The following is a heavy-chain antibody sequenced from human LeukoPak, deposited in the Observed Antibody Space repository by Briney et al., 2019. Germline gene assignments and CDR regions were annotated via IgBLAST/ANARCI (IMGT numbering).Heavy chain of an antibody. D-gene: IGHD6-13*01. CDR2: INPSSGGT. J-gene: IGHJ4*02. CDR1: GYSFTGYY. CDR3: ASSSEPGIAAAGTG. V-gene: IGHV1-2*02. Sequence: VASVKVSCKASGYSFTGYYMHWVRQAPGQGLEWMGWINPSSGGTNCAQKFQGRVTMTRDTSISTAYMELSRLRSDDTAVYYCASSSEPGIAAAGTGWGQGTLVTVSS.